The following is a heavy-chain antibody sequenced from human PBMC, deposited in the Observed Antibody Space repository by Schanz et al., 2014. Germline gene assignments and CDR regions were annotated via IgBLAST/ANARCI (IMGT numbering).Heavy chain of an antibody. V-gene: IGHV3-53*01. CDR2: IYNGGGGRT. Sequence: HLVESGGGLIQPGGSLRLSCAASGFTVSDNYMTWVRQAPGKGLEWVSVIYNGGGGRTYYADSVKGRFTISSDNSKNTVFLQMNSLRAEDTGVYYCAGAAYCRGAGCALYYALDVWGQGTTVTVSS. J-gene: IGHJ6*02. D-gene: IGHD2-15*01. CDR3: AGAAYCRGAGCALYYALDV. CDR1: GFTVSDNY.